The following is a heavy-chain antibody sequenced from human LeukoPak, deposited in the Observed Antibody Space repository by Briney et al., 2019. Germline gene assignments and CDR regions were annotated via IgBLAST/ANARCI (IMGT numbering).Heavy chain of an antibody. CDR3: ARVAVAGTYDVDY. CDR2: INPNRGGT. V-gene: IGHV1-2*02. CDR1: GHTFTGYY. J-gene: IGHJ4*01. D-gene: IGHD6-19*01. Sequence: ASVKVSCKASGHTFTGYYMHWVRQAPGQGLEWMGWINPNRGGTNYAQKFQGRVTMTRDSSISTAYMELSRLRSDDTAVYYCARVAVAGTYDVDYWGHGTLVTVSS.